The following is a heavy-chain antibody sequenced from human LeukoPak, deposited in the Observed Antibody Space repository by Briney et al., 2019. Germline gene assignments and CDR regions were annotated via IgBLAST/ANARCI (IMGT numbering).Heavy chain of an antibody. CDR2: IIPIFGTA. D-gene: IGHD6-19*01. Sequence: EASVKVSCKASGGTFSSYAISWVRQAPGQGLEWMGGIIPIFGTANYAQKFQGRVTITADESTSTAYMELSSLRSEDTAVYYCASSTAVAGDYYFDYWGQGTLVTVSS. J-gene: IGHJ4*02. CDR1: GGTFSSYA. V-gene: IGHV1-69*13. CDR3: ASSTAVAGDYYFDY.